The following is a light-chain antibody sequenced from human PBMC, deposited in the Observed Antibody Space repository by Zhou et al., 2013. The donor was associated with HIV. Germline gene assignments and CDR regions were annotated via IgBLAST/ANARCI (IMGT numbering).Light chain of an antibody. V-gene: IGKV3-20*01. Sequence: EIVLTQSPGTLSLSPGERATLSCRASQSVSSSYLAWYQQKPGQAPRLLIYGASSRATGIPDKFSGSGSGTDFTLEISRVEAEDVGVYYCMQRVEFPYTFGLGTKLEIK. CDR1: QSVSSSY. J-gene: IGKJ2*01. CDR2: GAS. CDR3: MQRVEFPYT.